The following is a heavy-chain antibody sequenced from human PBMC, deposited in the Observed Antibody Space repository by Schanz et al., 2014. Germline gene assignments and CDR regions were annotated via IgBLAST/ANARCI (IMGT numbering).Heavy chain of an antibody. CDR2: LSGSGGST. D-gene: IGHD3-22*01. J-gene: IGHJ4*02. V-gene: IGHV3-23*01. Sequence: EVQLLESGGGLVQPGGSLRLSCAASGFTFSSYAMSWVRQAPGKGLEWVSALSGSGGSTYYADSVKGRFTISRDNSKTTLYLQMNSLRAEDTAVYYCAKDPSHGDYDYYFDYWGQGTLVTVSS. CDR3: AKDPSHGDYDYYFDY. CDR1: GFTFSSYA.